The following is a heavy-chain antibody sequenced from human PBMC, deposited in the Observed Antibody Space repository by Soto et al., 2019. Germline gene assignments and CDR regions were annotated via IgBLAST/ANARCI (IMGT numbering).Heavy chain of an antibody. CDR2: INTEGSTT. CDR3: ARARAYSLSSWDY. CDR1: GFAFSSYW. D-gene: IGHD6-6*01. J-gene: IGHJ4*02. V-gene: IGHV3-74*01. Sequence: GGSLRLSCAASGFAFSSYWMHWVRQAPGKGLVWVSRINTEGSTTSYADSVKGRFTISRDNAKNTLYLQMNSLTAEDTAVYYCARARAYSLSSWDYWGQGTQVTVPS.